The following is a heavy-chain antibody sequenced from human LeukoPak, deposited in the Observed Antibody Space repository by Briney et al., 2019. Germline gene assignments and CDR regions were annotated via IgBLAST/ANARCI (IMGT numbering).Heavy chain of an antibody. D-gene: IGHD3-22*01. CDR1: GGSISSYY. V-gene: IGHV4-59*01. CDR2: IYYSGST. J-gene: IGHJ5*02. CDR3: ARGYYYDSSGYEQGWFDP. Sequence: SETLSLTCTVSGGSISSYYWSWIRQPPGKGLEWIGYIYYSGSTNYNPSLKSRVTISVDTSKNQFSLKLSSVTAANTAVYYCARGYYYDSSGYEQGWFDPWGQGTLVTVSS.